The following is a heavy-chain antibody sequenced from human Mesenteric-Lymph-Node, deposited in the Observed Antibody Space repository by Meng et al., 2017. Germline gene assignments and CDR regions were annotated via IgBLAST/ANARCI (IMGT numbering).Heavy chain of an antibody. CDR1: GFTFSSYG. CDR2: IWYDGSNK. J-gene: IGHJ4*02. V-gene: IGHV3-33*01. Sequence: QWQLGESGGGGVQPGRSLTLSCAASGFTFSSYGMHWVRQAPGKGLEWVAVIWYDGSNKYYADSVKGRFTISRDNSKNTLYLQMNSLRAEDTAVYYCARGERGSYFEYWGQGALVTVSS. CDR3: ARGERGSYFEY. D-gene: IGHD1-1*01.